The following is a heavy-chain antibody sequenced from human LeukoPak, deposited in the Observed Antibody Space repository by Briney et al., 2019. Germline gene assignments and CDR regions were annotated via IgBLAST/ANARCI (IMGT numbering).Heavy chain of an antibody. D-gene: IGHD2-15*01. CDR1: GFTFCSYA. J-gene: IGHJ6*03. CDR3: ARERRSGGSCYSFCYYYYYMDV. CDR2: ISGRGGST. V-gene: IGHV3-23*01. Sequence: GGSLRLSCAASGFTFCSYAMRWVRQAPGEGLEWGAAISGRGGSTYYADSVKGRFTISRDNAKNSLYLQMNSLRAEDTAVYYCARERRSGGSCYSFCYYYYYMDVWGKGTTVTVSS.